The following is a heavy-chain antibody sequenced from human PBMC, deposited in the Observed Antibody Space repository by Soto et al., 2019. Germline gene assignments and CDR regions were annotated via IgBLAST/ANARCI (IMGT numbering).Heavy chain of an antibody. CDR3: AKDRQQWKYNGLDV. CDR1: GFTFSNYA. J-gene: IGHJ6*02. D-gene: IGHD6-19*01. Sequence: EVHLLESGGGLIQPGGSLTLSCAASGFTFSNYAMSWVRQAPGKGLEWVSAISDTGGITNYVDAVKGRFTIYIDNAKNTLYLQMTSLRVEETAIYYCAKDRQQWKYNGLDVWGQGTTVTVSS. V-gene: IGHV3-23*01. CDR2: ISDTGGIT.